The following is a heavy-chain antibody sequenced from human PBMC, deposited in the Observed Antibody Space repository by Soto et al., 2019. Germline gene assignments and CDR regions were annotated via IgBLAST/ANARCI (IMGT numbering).Heavy chain of an antibody. CDR2: SSPYNGNT. Sequence: QVQLVQSGAEMKKPGASVKVSCKASGYTFINYDISWLRQAPGQGLEWMGWSSPYNGNTNYAHTFQGRVTITADTSASTGYMELRSLRSDDTAVYFCARGRITDLGTFDYWGQGTLVTVSS. J-gene: IGHJ4*02. D-gene: IGHD1-20*01. CDR3: ARGRITDLGTFDY. CDR1: GYTFINYD. V-gene: IGHV1-18*01.